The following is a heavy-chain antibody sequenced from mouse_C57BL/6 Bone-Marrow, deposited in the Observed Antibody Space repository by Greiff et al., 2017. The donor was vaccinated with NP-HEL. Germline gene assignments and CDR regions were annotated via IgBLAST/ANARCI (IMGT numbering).Heavy chain of an antibody. CDR1: EYEFPSHD. J-gene: IGHJ3*01. V-gene: IGHV5-2*01. CDR3: ARRGYDYPFAY. CDR2: INSDGGST. D-gene: IGHD2-4*01. Sequence: EVQGVESGGGLVQPGESLKLSCESNEYEFPSHDMSWVRKTPEKRLELVAAINSDGGSTYYHDTMERRFILSRDNTKKTLYLQMSSLRSEDTALYYCARRGYDYPFAYWGQGTLVTVSA.